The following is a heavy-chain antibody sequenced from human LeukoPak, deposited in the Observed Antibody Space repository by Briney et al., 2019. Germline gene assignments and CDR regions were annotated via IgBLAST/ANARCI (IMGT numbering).Heavy chain of an antibody. CDR3: AKDNAYYYVDY. Sequence: GGSLRLSCAASGYTFSSYGIHWVRQAPGKGLEWVTVIGYDGRNKYYADSVKGRFTISRDNSKNTLYLQMNSLRAEDTAVYYCAKDNAYYYVDYWGQGTLVTVSS. J-gene: IGHJ4*02. CDR2: IGYDGRNK. CDR1: GYTFSSYG. D-gene: IGHD3-10*01. V-gene: IGHV3-30*02.